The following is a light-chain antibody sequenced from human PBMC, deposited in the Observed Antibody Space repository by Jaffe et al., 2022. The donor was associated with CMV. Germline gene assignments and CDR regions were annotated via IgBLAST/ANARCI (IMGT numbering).Light chain of an antibody. CDR3: QQYVNSRGS. V-gene: IGKV3-20*01. CDR1: QSVSSNY. J-gene: IGKJ4*01. Sequence: IILTQSPDTVSLSPGERATLSCRASQSVSSNYLAWYQQKAGQIPRVLIYGASTRATGIPDRFSGSGSGTDFTLTISRLEPEDSAVYYCQQYVNSRGSFGGGTKVEIK. CDR2: GAS.